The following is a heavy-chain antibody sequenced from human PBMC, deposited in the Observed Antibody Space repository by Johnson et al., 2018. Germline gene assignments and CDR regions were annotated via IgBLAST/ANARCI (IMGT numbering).Heavy chain of an antibody. J-gene: IGHJ5*02. CDR2: IKQDGSEK. V-gene: IGHV3-7*01. Sequence: VQLVQSGGGLVQPGGSLRLSCAASGFTFNRYWMSWVRQAPGKGLEWVANIKQDGSEKHYVDSVKGRFTISRDNAKNSLYLQMNSLRAEDPAVYYCGRMITSGGDRSWGQGTLVTVSS. CDR1: GFTFNRYW. CDR3: GRMITSGGDRS. D-gene: IGHD3-16*01.